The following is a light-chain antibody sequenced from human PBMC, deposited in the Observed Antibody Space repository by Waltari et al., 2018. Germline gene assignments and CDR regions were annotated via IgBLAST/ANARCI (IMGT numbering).Light chain of an antibody. V-gene: IGLV8-61*01. CDR2: TTT. CDR3: VLYMGSGIWV. Sequence: TVTLTCGLSSGSVSTSSYPSWYQQTPGQTPRTLIYTTTTRSSGVPDRFSGSILGNKAALTITGAQADDESDYYCVLYMGSGIWVFGGGTKLTVL. CDR1: SGSVSTSSY. J-gene: IGLJ3*02.